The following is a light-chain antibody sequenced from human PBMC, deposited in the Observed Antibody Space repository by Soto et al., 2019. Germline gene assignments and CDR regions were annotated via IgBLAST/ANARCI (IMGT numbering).Light chain of an antibody. V-gene: IGLV2-8*01. Sequence: QPVLTQPPSASGSPGQSVTISCTGTSSDVGGYNYVSWYQQHPGKAPKLMIYEVNKRPSGVPDRFSGSKSGNSASLTVSGLQAEDEADYYCGSYGGSNNFVFGGGTKLTVL. CDR3: GSYGGSNNFV. J-gene: IGLJ3*02. CDR2: EVN. CDR1: SSDVGGYNY.